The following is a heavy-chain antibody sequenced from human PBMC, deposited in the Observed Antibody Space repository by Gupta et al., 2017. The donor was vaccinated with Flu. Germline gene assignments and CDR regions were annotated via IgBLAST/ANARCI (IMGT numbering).Heavy chain of an antibody. J-gene: IGHJ4*02. Sequence: VQLVEYGGGLVQPGGSLRLSCEASGFTFRSYWMHWVRQTPGKGLVWGAPSNGDGSYSDYADPVKGRFTFSRDNAKKTLFLQMNSLRAEATAVYYCTRRTSAAYDTPLGDDWGQGTLVTVSS. CDR3: TRRTSAAYDTPLGDD. CDR2: SNGDGSYS. D-gene: IGHD2-21*01. V-gene: IGHV3-74*01. CDR1: GFTFRSYW.